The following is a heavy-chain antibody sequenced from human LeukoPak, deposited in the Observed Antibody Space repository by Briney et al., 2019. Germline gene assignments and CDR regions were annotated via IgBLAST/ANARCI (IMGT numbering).Heavy chain of an antibody. CDR3: ASDRSYAMDV. CDR2: IKSDGSST. J-gene: IGHJ6*02. V-gene: IGHV3-74*01. CDR1: RFSFSSYW. Sequence: GGSLRLSCAASRFSFSSYWMHCVRQPPGKGLVWVSRIKSDGSSTTYAASVQGRFTISRDNAKNTLYLQMNSLRGEDTAVYYCASDRSYAMDVWGQGTTVTVSS.